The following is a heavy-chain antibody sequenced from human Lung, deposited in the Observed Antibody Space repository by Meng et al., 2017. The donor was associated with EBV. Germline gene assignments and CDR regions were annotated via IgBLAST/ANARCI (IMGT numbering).Heavy chain of an antibody. D-gene: IGHD2-15*01. CDR1: GYTFDSYG. CDR3: ARDYSLNY. Sequence: QVRVVQVGGEVKKPGSAVRVSCKASGYTFDSYGISWVRQAPGQGLEWMGWISAYDGNTNYARKFQDRVSMTTDTSTSTVYMELRSLRSDDTAVYYCARDYSLNYWGQGTLVTVSS. J-gene: IGHJ4*02. V-gene: IGHV1-18*01. CDR2: ISAYDGNT.